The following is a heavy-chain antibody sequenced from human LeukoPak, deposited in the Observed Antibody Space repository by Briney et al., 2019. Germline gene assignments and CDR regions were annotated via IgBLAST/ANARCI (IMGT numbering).Heavy chain of an antibody. CDR1: GYSFTSYW. D-gene: IGHD2-15*01. Sequence: GESLKISCKGSGYSFTSYWIGWVRQMPGKGLEWMGIIYPGGSDTRYSPSFQGQVTVSADKSISTAYLQWSSLKASDAAMYYCARHENSCSGGSCYYDHFDYWGQGTLVTVSS. V-gene: IGHV5-51*01. CDR3: ARHENSCSGGSCYYDHFDY. CDR2: IYPGGSDT. J-gene: IGHJ4*02.